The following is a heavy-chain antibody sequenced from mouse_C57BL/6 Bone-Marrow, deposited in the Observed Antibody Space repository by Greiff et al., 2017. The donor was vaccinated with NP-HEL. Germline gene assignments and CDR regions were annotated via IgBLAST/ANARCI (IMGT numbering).Heavy chain of an antibody. D-gene: IGHD2-5*01. CDR3: RLSSNAAWFAY. CDR2: IDPENGDT. J-gene: IGHJ3*01. V-gene: IGHV14-4*01. Sequence: VQLQQSGAELVRPGASVKLSCTASGFNFKDDNMHWVKQRHEQGLEWIGWIDPENGDTDYASKFQGKATMTADTSSNTAYLQLSSLTSEDTAVYYGRLSSNAAWFAYWGQGTLVTVSA. CDR1: GFNFKDDN.